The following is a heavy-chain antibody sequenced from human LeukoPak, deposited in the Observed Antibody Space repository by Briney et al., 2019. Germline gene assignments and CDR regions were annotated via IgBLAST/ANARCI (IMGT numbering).Heavy chain of an antibody. J-gene: IGHJ5*02. CDR1: GGTFSRYA. Sequence: SVKVSCKASGGTFSRYAISWVRQAPGQGLEWMGGIIPMFGTARYAQKFQGRVTIITDESTSTAYMELSSLRSENTAVYYCARGGDSSGPNPNWFDPWGQGTLVTVSS. V-gene: IGHV1-69*05. D-gene: IGHD6-19*01. CDR3: ARGGDSSGPNPNWFDP. CDR2: IIPMFGTA.